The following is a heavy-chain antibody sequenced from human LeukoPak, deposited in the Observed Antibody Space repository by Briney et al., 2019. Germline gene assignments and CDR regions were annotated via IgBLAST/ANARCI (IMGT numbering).Heavy chain of an antibody. CDR1: GFTFGNYW. J-gene: IGHJ4*02. D-gene: IGHD3-16*01. CDR3: ARDAYY. CDR2: VHSDGSIT. V-gene: IGHV3-74*01. Sequence: HPGGSLRLSCAASGFTFGNYWINWVRQAPGKGLVWVSRVHSDGSITNYADSVKGRFSISRDSAKNTLYLQMSSLRSEDTAVYYCARDAYYWGQGTLVTVSS.